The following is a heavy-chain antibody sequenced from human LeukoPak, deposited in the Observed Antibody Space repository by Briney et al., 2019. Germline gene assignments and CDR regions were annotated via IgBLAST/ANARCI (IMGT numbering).Heavy chain of an antibody. Sequence: SVKVSCKASGGTFSSYSISWVRQAPGQGLEWMGGIIPIFGTANYAQKFQGRVTITTDESTSTAYMELSSLRSEDTAVYYCARSNTYYYDSSGYYADYWGQGTLVTVSS. CDR1: GGTFSSYS. D-gene: IGHD3-22*01. CDR3: ARSNTYYYDSSGYYADY. J-gene: IGHJ4*02. CDR2: IIPIFGTA. V-gene: IGHV1-69*05.